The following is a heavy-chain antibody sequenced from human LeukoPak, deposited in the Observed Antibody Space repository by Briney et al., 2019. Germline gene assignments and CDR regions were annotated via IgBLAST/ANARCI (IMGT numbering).Heavy chain of an antibody. J-gene: IGHJ4*02. CDR3: TRERRDGISYTGNF. Sequence: KTGGSLRLSCAASGFTFSDYSMMWVRLAPGKGLEWVAGIIGSGTYTHYADSVKGRFSITRDNARNSVYLQMNGLTAEDTAVYYCTRERRDGISYTGNFWGKGTQVTVSS. D-gene: IGHD1-26*01. CDR2: IIGSGTYT. V-gene: IGHV3-21*01. CDR1: GFTFSDYS.